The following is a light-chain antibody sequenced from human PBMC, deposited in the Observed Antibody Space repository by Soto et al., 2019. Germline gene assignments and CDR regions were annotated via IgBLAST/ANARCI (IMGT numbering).Light chain of an antibody. CDR1: SSNIGAGYD. J-gene: IGLJ1*01. Sequence: QSVLSQPPSVSGAPGQRVTISCTGSSSNIGAGYDVHWYQQLPGTAPKLLIYGNSNRPSGVPDRFSGSKSGTSASLAITGLQAEDESDFYRQSHDTSLSAYVFGTGTKVTVL. CDR2: GNS. V-gene: IGLV1-40*01. CDR3: QSHDTSLSAYV.